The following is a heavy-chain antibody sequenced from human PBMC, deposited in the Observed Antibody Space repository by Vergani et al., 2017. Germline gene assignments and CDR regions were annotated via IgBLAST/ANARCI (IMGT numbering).Heavy chain of an antibody. Sequence: QVQLVQSGAEVKKPGASVKVSCKASGYTFTGYYMHWVRQAPGQGLEWMGWINPNSGGTNYAKKFQGWVTMTRDTAISTAYLELSRLRSDDTAVYYCARDSRGEQYGMDVWGQGTTVTVSS. J-gene: IGHJ6*02. D-gene: IGHD3-16*01. CDR1: GYTFTGYY. V-gene: IGHV1-2*04. CDR3: ARDSRGEQYGMDV. CDR2: INPNSGGT.